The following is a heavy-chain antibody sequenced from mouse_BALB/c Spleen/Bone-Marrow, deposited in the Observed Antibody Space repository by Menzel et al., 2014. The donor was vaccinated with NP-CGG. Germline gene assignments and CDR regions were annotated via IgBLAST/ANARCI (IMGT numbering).Heavy chain of an antibody. CDR1: GFNIKDTY. Sequence: VQLQQSGAELVKPGASVKSSCTASGFNIKDTYMHWVKQRPEQGLEWIGRIDPANGNTKCDPKFQGKATITADTSSNTAYLQRSSLTSEDTAVYYCALYYDYDVGYWGQGTTLTVSS. D-gene: IGHD2-4*01. J-gene: IGHJ2*01. CDR3: ALYYDYDVGY. V-gene: IGHV14-3*02. CDR2: IDPANGNT.